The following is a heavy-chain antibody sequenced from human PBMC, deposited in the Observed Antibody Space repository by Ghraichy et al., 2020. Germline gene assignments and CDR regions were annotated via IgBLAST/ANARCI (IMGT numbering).Heavy chain of an antibody. J-gene: IGHJ5*02. CDR1: GFTFSSYS. Sequence: GESLNISCAASGFTFSSYSMNWVRQAPGKGLEWILYISSSGSTIYYADSVKGRFTISRDNAKNSLYLQMNSLRDEDTAVYYCARDSEYLSWGQGTLVTVSS. CDR3: ARDSEYLS. D-gene: IGHD6-6*01. V-gene: IGHV3-48*02. CDR2: ISSSGSTI.